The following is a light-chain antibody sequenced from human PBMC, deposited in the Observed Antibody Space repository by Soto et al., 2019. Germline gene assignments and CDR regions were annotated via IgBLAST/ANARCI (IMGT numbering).Light chain of an antibody. Sequence: QSGLSQPASGSGSPGQSITISCTGTSSDIGSYDLVSWYQQHPGTAPKLIIYEVTKRPSGVSTRFSGSKSGNTASLTISGLQAVDEADYHCCSFEDFTYVFGTGTKVT. CDR1: SSDIGSYDL. V-gene: IGLV2-23*02. CDR2: EVT. CDR3: CSFEDFTYV. J-gene: IGLJ1*01.